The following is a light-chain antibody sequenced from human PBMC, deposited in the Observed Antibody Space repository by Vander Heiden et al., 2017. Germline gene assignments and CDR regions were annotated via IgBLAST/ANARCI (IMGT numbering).Light chain of an antibody. CDR2: VND. J-gene: IGLJ1*01. CDR1: SSNIGSNT. CDR3: AAWDDSLNGYV. V-gene: IGLV1-44*01. Sequence: QSVLTQPPSASGTPGQRVSISCSGRSSNIGSNTVNWYQQLPGTAPKLLIYVNDQRPSGVPDRFSGSKSGTSASLAISGLQSEDEADYSCAAWDDSLNGYVFGTGTKVAVL.